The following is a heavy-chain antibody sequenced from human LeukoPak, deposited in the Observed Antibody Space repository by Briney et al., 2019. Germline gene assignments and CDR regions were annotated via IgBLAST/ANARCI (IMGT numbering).Heavy chain of an antibody. J-gene: IGHJ4*02. Sequence: GGSLRLSCAASGFTFSSYSMNWVRQAPGKGLEWVSSISSSSSYIYYADSVKGRFTISRDNAKNSLYLQMNSLKAEDTAMYYCARRAATERGHSYGLDYWGQGTLVTVSS. CDR2: ISSSSSYI. CDR3: ARRAATERGHSYGLDY. CDR1: GFTFSSYS. D-gene: IGHD5-18*01. V-gene: IGHV3-21*01.